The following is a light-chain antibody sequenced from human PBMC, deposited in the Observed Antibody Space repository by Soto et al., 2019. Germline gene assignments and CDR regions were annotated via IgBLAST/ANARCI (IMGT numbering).Light chain of an antibody. CDR3: QQSYSTPPT. J-gene: IGKJ1*01. V-gene: IGKV1-39*01. Sequence: DKQMNQSPSALSASVGDRVTITCRASQSISSYLNWYQQKPGKAPKLLIYAASSLQSGVPSRFSGSGSGTDFTLTISSLQPEDFATYYCQQSYSTPPTFGQGTKVDIK. CDR1: QSISSY. CDR2: AAS.